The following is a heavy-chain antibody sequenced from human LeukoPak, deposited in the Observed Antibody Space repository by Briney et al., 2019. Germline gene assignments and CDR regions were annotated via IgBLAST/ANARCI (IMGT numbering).Heavy chain of an antibody. J-gene: IGHJ6*02. CDR1: GFTFSSYA. V-gene: IGHV3-23*01. D-gene: IGHD3-10*01. Sequence: GGSLRLSCAASGFTFSSYAMSWVRQAPGKGLEWVSAISGSGGSTYYADSVKGRFTISRDNAKNSLYLQMNSLRAEDTAVCYCARALWSGPVYYGMDVWGQGTTVTVSS. CDR3: ARALWSGPVYYGMDV. CDR2: ISGSGGST.